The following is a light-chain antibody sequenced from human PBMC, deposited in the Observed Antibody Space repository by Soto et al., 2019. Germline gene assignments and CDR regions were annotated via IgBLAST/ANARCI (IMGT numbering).Light chain of an antibody. Sequence: DIQMTQSPSSLSASVGDRVTITCQASQDISNYLNWYQQKPGEAPKLLIYDASNLETGVPSRFSGSGSGTDFTFTVTTLQPEDFATYDCQQFANVPYTFGQGTKLDIK. J-gene: IGKJ2*01. CDR1: QDISNY. CDR2: DAS. CDR3: QQFANVPYT. V-gene: IGKV1-33*01.